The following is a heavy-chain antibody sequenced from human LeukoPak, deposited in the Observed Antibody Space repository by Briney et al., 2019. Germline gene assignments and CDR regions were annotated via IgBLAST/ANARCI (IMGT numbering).Heavy chain of an antibody. CDR1: GYTFTGYY. CDR3: ARRSNYYDSNALTYFFDY. D-gene: IGHD3-22*01. Sequence: ASVKVSCKPSGYTFTGYYIQWVRQAPGQGLEWMGWIAPNSGGTSFAQKFQGRVTMTRDTSISTAFMELSRLRSDDTAVYFCARRSNYYDSNALTYFFDYWGQGTLVTVSS. V-gene: IGHV1-2*02. CDR2: IAPNSGGT. J-gene: IGHJ4*02.